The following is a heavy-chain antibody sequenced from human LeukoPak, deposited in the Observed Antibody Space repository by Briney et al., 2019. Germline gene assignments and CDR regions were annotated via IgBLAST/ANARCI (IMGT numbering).Heavy chain of an antibody. CDR3: ARGLYYDYVWGSYRFDY. Sequence: SETLSLTCIVSGGSITSYYWSWIRQPPGKGLEWIGYIYDTGKTNYNPSLRSRVTISVGTSKNQFSLKLSSVTAADTAVYYCARGLYYDYVWGSYRFDYWGQGTLVTVSS. CDR2: IYDTGKT. CDR1: GGSITSYY. D-gene: IGHD3-16*02. J-gene: IGHJ4*02. V-gene: IGHV4-59*12.